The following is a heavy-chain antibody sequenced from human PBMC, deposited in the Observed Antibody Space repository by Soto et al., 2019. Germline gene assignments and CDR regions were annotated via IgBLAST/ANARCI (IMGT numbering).Heavy chain of an antibody. CDR1: GFTFSSSA. CDR2: ISGSGGST. J-gene: IGHJ6*02. D-gene: IGHD1-26*01. CDR3: AKAGGSYYYYYGMDV. Sequence: GGSLRLSCAASGFTFSSSALSWVRPAPGKGLDWVSAISGSGGSTYYADSVEGRFTISSDNSKNTLYRQMNSLRAEDTAVYYGAKAGGSYYYYYGMDVWGQGTTVTVSS. V-gene: IGHV3-23*01.